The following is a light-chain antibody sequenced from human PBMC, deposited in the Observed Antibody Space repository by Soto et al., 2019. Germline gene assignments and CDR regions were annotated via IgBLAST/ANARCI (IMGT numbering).Light chain of an antibody. J-gene: IGLJ2*01. CDR3: AAWDDSLSGL. CDR2: RNN. V-gene: IGLV1-47*01. Sequence: QAVVTQPPSASGTPGQTVTISCSGGSSNIGSHSVSWYQHLPGTAPKLLIYRNNQRPSGIPDRFSGSKSGTSASLAISGLRSEDEADFFCAAWDDSLSGLFGGGTKLTVL. CDR1: SSNIGSHS.